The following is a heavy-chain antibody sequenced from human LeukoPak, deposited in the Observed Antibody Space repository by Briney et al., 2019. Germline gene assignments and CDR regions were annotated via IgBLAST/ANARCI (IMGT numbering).Heavy chain of an antibody. J-gene: IGHJ4*02. CDR1: GFIFTNYF. V-gene: IGHV3-48*01. Sequence: GGSLRLSCAASGFIFTNYFMSWVRQSPGKGLEWVSYITLSSSVIYYADSVRGRFTISRDNAKNSLYLQMNSLRAEDTAVYYCARGLQPDYWGQGTLVTVSS. CDR3: ARGLQPDY. D-gene: IGHD2-15*01. CDR2: ITLSSSVI.